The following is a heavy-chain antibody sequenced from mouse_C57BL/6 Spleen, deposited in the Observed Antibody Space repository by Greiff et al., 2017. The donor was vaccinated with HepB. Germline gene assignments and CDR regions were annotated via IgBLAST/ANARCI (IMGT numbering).Heavy chain of an antibody. CDR2: IDPNSGGT. V-gene: IGHV1-72*01. J-gene: IGHJ4*01. Sequence: VQLQQSGAELVKPGASVKLSCKASGYTFTSYWMHWVKQRPGRGLEWIGRIDPNSGGTKYNEKFKSKATLTVDKPSSTAYMQLSSLTSEDSAVYYCARSSPNWDSDYYAMDYWGQGTSVTVSS. D-gene: IGHD4-1*02. CDR1: GYTFTSYW. CDR3: ARSSPNWDSDYYAMDY.